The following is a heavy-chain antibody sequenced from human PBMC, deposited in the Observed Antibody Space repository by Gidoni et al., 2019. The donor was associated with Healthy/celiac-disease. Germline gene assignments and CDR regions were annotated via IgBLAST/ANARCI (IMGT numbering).Heavy chain of an antibody. Sequence: EVQLLESGGGLVQPGGSLRLSCAASGFTFSSYAMSWVRPAPGKGLEWVSAISGSGGSPYFADSVKGRFTISRDNSKNTLYLQMNSLRAEDTAVYYCAKVTGYGGNSDYWGQGTLVTVSS. V-gene: IGHV3-23*01. J-gene: IGHJ4*02. D-gene: IGHD4-17*01. CDR3: AKVTGYGGNSDY. CDR1: GFTFSSYA. CDR2: ISGSGGSP.